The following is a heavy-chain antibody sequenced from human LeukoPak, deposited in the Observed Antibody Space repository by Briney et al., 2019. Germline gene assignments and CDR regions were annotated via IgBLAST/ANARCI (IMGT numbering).Heavy chain of an antibody. Sequence: ASVKVSCKASGYTFTGYYMHWVRQAPGQGLEWMGWINPNSGGTNYAQKFQGRVTMTRDTSISTAYMELSRLRSDDTDVYYCARLLRADNWFDPWGQGTLVTVSS. CDR3: ARLLRADNWFDP. CDR2: INPNSGGT. J-gene: IGHJ5*02. CDR1: GYTFTGYY. V-gene: IGHV1-2*02.